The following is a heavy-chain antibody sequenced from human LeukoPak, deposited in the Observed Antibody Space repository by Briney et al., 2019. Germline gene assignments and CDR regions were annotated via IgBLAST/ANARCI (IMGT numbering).Heavy chain of an antibody. V-gene: IGHV3-21*01. CDR1: GFTFSSYS. J-gene: IGHJ3*02. CDR2: ISSSSSYI. Sequence: GGSLRLSCAASGFTFSSYSMNWVRQAPGKGLEWVSSISSSSSYIYYADSVKGRFTISRDNAKNSLYLQMNSLRAGDTAVYYCAKGLVVRVPDAFDIWGQGTMVTVSS. D-gene: IGHD3-10*01. CDR3: AKGLVVRVPDAFDI.